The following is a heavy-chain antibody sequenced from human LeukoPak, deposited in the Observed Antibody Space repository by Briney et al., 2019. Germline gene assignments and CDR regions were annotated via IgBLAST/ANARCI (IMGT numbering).Heavy chain of an antibody. CDR2: INHSGST. Sequence: SETLSLTCAVYGGAFSGYYWSWIRQPPGKGREWIGEINHSGSTNYNPSLKSRVTISVDTSKNQFSLKLSSVTAADTAVYYCARDARELLWSNWFDPWGQGTVVTVSS. CDR1: GGAFSGYY. CDR3: ARDARELLWSNWFDP. J-gene: IGHJ5*02. D-gene: IGHD3-10*01. V-gene: IGHV4-34*01.